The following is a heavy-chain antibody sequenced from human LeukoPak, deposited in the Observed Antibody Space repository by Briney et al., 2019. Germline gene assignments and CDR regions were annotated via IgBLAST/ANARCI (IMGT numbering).Heavy chain of an antibody. CDR2: ISVCDAST. Sequence: PGGSLRLSCAASGFTLSSYPKSWVRQAPGKGLEWFSVISVCDASTDYADSVKCRFNIYRAHYQHMLYLQIDSLRAEDRAVYYRTHGSATVVTKFVWGQGTLVTVSS. D-gene: IGHD4-23*01. V-gene: IGHV3-23*01. CDR3: THGSATVVTKFV. CDR1: GFTLSSYP. J-gene: IGHJ4*02.